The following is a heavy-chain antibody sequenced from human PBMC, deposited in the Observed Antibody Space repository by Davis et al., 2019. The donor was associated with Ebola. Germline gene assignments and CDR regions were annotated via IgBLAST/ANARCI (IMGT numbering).Heavy chain of an antibody. CDR3: AREKWNYDFDY. V-gene: IGHV3-74*01. CDR1: GFTFSSYS. CDR2: SNSDGSIT. D-gene: IGHD1-7*01. J-gene: IGHJ4*02. Sequence: HTGGSLRLSCAASGFTFSSYSMNWVRQAPGKGLVWVSRSNSDGSITTYADSVKGRFTISRDNAKNTLYLQMNSLRAEDTAVYYCAREKWNYDFDYWGQGTLVTVSS.